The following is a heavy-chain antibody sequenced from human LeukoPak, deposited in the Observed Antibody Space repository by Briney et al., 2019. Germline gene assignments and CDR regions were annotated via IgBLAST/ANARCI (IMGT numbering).Heavy chain of an antibody. V-gene: IGHV1-46*01. D-gene: IGHD1-26*01. Sequence: GASVKVSCKASGYTFTSYYMHWVRQAPGQGLERMGIINPSGGSTSYAQKFQGRVTMTRDTSTSTVYMELSSLRSEDTAVYYCARDPGSIVGATIQDYYYGMDVWGQGTTVTVSS. CDR1: GYTFTSYY. CDR3: ARDPGSIVGATIQDYYYGMDV. J-gene: IGHJ6*02. CDR2: INPSGGST.